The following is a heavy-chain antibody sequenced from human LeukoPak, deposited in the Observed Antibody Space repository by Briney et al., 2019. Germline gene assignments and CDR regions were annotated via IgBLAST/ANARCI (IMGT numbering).Heavy chain of an antibody. CDR2: IKQDGNEK. V-gene: IGHV3-7*01. CDR1: GSIFRNHW. Sequence: GGSLRLSCAASGSIFRNHWMSWVRQVPGRGLEWVAHIKQDGNEKRYVDSVEGRFTLSRDDSKNSLYLQMNSLRVDDSAVYYCARGPNYGDRVDYFDYWGQGTLVTVSS. CDR3: ARGPNYGDRVDYFDY. D-gene: IGHD4-17*01. J-gene: IGHJ4*02.